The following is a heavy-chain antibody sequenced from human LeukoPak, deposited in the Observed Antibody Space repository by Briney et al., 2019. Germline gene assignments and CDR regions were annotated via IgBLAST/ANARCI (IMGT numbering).Heavy chain of an antibody. CDR3: AKDREDGYNYFFDY. J-gene: IGHJ4*02. Sequence: PGGSLRLSCAASGFTFSNYGMHWVRQAPGKGLEWVTVISNDGNNKYYANYVKGRFTISRDNSKNTLYLQLNSLRTEDTAVYYCAKDREDGYNYFFDYWGQGTLVTVSS. V-gene: IGHV3-30*18. D-gene: IGHD5-24*01. CDR1: GFTFSNYG. CDR2: ISNDGNNK.